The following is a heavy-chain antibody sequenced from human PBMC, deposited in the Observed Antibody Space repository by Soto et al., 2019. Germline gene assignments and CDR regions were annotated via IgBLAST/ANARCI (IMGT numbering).Heavy chain of an antibody. J-gene: IGHJ6*02. V-gene: IGHV1-69*02. CDR2: IIPILGIA. CDR3: ARTYYYGSGDYYYGMDV. D-gene: IGHD3-10*01. Sequence: QVQLVQSGAEVKKPGSSVKVSCKASGGTFSSYTISWVRQAPGQGLEWMGRIIPILGIANYAQKFQGRVTITANKSTRTAYMELSSLRSEDTAVYYCARTYYYGSGDYYYGMDVWGQGTTVTVSS. CDR1: GGTFSSYT.